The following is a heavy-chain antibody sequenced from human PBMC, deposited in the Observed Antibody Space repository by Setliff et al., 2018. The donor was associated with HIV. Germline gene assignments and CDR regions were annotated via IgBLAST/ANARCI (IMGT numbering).Heavy chain of an antibody. CDR3: AKDPRAAVATICDY. CDR2: ISGSGGST. V-gene: IGHV3-23*01. CDR1: GFTFSSYA. Sequence: PGESLKISCAASGFTFSSYAMSWVRQAPGKGLEWVSAISGSGGSTYYADSVKGRFTISRDNSKNTLYLQMNSLRAEDTAVYYCAKDPRAAVATICDYWGQGTLVTAPQ. J-gene: IGHJ4*02. D-gene: IGHD5-12*01.